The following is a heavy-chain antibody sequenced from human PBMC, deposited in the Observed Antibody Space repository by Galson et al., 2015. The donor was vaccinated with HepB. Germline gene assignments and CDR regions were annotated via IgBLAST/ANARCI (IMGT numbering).Heavy chain of an antibody. V-gene: IGHV3-30*04. CDR2: ISYDGTNR. J-gene: IGHJ3*02. Sequence: SLRLSCAVSGFTFGDYAMSWFRQAPGKGLEWVATISYDGTNRYYADSVKGRFTISRDNSRNTLFLQMNSLRPEDTAVYYCAKGLLQYDFWARHDAFDIWGQGTMVTVSS. CDR3: AKGLLQYDFWARHDAFDI. D-gene: IGHD3-3*01. CDR1: GFTFGDYA.